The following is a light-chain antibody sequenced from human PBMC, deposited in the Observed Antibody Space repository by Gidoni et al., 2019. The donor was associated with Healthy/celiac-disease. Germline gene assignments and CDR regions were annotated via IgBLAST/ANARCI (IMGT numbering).Light chain of an antibody. J-gene: IGKJ3*01. CDR2: ASS. V-gene: IGKV1-39*01. CDR1: QSISSY. CDR3: QQSYSTPLFT. Sequence: DIQMTQSPSSLSASVGDRVTMTCRASQSISSYLNWYQQNPGKAPKLLIYASSSLQSGVPSRFSGSGSGTDFTLTISSLQPEDFATYFCQQSYSTPLFTFGPGTKVEIK.